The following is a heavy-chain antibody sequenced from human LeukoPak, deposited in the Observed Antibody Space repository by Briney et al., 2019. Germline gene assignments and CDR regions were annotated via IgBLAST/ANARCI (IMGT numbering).Heavy chain of an antibody. CDR1: GFTFSNYA. Sequence: PGGSLRLSCAASGFTFSNYAMSWVRQAPGKGLEWVSAISGSAGSTYYADSVKGRFTISRDNSKNTLYLQMNTLRAEDTAVYYCAKASYYDFWSGYHLDYWGQGTLVTVSS. CDR2: ISGSAGST. D-gene: IGHD3-3*01. CDR3: AKASYYDFWSGYHLDY. J-gene: IGHJ4*02. V-gene: IGHV3-23*01.